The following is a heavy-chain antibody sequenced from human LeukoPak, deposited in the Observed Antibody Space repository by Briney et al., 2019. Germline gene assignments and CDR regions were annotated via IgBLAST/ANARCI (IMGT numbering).Heavy chain of an antibody. CDR3: ARQKSGSYRANWFDP. CDR2: IYPDDSDV. J-gene: IGHJ5*02. CDR1: GYRFTKYW. Sequence: GESLQISCKGSGYRFTKYWIGWVRQMPGKGLEWMGIIYPDDSDVRYSPSLRGQVTISVDKSISTAYLQWSSLKASDTAMYYCARQKSGSYRANWFDPWGQGTLVTVSS. V-gene: IGHV5-51*01. D-gene: IGHD1-26*01.